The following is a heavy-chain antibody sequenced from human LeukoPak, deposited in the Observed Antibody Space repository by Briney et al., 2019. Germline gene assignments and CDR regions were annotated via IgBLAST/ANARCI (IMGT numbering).Heavy chain of an antibody. J-gene: IGHJ4*02. D-gene: IGHD6-6*01. Sequence: SETLSLTCAVYDGSLSGYYWNWIRQPPGKGLEWIGEINHSGTTNYNPSLKSRVTISVDTSKNQFSLKLTSVTAADTAVYFCARAAGPRVVPFYWGQGTLVTLSS. CDR3: ARAAGPRVVPFY. V-gene: IGHV4-34*01. CDR2: INHSGTT. CDR1: DGSLSGYY.